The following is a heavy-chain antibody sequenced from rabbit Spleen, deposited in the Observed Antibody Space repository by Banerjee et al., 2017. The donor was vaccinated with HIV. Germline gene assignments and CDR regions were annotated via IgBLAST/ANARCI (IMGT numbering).Heavy chain of an antibody. CDR2: IYSGSSADT. V-gene: IGHV1S40*01. J-gene: IGHJ4*01. D-gene: IGHD7-1*01. CDR3: ARTYINNGYSSGL. Sequence: QSLEESGGDLVKPGASLTLTCTASGFSFSSRYYLCWVRQAPGKGLEWIACIYSGSSADTYYASWAKGRFTISKTSSTTVTLQMTSLTAADTATYFCARTYINNGYSSGLWGPGTLVTVS. CDR1: GFSFSSRYY.